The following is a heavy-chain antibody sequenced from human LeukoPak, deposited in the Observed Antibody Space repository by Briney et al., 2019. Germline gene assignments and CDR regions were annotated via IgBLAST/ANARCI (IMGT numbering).Heavy chain of an antibody. CDR1: GFTFSSNY. J-gene: IGHJ4*02. Sequence: GGSLRLSCAASGFTFSSNYMSWVRQAPGKGLEWVSVIYSGGSTYYADSVKGRFTISRDNSKNTLYLQMNSLRAEDTAVYYCARELTIRGSSRPGALDYWGQGTLVTVSS. CDR3: ARELTIRGSSRPGALDY. V-gene: IGHV3-66*01. CDR2: IYSGGST. D-gene: IGHD6-13*01.